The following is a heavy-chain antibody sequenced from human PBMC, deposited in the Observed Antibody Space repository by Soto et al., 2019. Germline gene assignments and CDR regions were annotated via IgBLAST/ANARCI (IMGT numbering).Heavy chain of an antibody. D-gene: IGHD3-10*01. CDR3: ARRYYYGSGSYSYYFDY. J-gene: IGHJ4*02. CDR2: IIPIFGTA. CDR1: GGTFSSYA. Sequence: SVKVSCKASGGTFSSYAISWVRQAPGQGLEWMGGIIPIFGTANYAQKFQGRVTITADASTSTAYMELRSLRSDDTAVYYCARRYYYGSGSYSYYFDYWGQGTLVTVSS. V-gene: IGHV1-69*13.